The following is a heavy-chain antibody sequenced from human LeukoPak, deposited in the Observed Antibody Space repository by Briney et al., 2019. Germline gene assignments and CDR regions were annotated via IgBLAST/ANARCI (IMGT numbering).Heavy chain of an antibody. D-gene: IGHD4-11*01. CDR2: IWYDGSTE. Sequence: GGSLRLSCAASGFTFRTYGMHWVRQAPGKGLEWVAIIWYDGSTEYCAESVKGRFTISRDSSKNMLYLQMNSLRAEDTAVYYCARVSDYSNYFDFWGQGTLVTVSS. J-gene: IGHJ4*02. V-gene: IGHV3-33*01. CDR3: ARVSDYSNYFDF. CDR1: GFTFRTYG.